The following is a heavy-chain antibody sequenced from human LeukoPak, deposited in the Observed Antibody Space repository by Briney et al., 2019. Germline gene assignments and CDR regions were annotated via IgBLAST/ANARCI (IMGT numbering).Heavy chain of an antibody. V-gene: IGHV3-53*01. CDR3: ARATLDN. Sequence: GGSLRLSCAASGFIVSNNYISWVRQAPGKGLEWVSVIYSGGSTKYADSVKARFTISRDNSKNTVYLQMNSLRAEDTAVYFCARATLDNWGQGTLVTVSS. CDR2: IYSGGST. CDR1: GFIVSNNY. J-gene: IGHJ4*02.